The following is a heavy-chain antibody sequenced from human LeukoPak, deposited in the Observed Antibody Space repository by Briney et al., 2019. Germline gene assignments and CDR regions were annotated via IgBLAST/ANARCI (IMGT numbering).Heavy chain of an antibody. D-gene: IGHD6-19*01. J-gene: IGHJ4*02. V-gene: IGHV4-59*01. CDR2: IYYSGST. Sequence: SETLSLTCTVSGGSISSYYWSWIRQPPGKGLEWIGYIYYSGSTNYNPSLKSRVTISVDTSKNQFSLKLSSVTAADTAVYYCARDIKQQWLGWHYFDYWGQGTLVTVSS. CDR3: ARDIKQQWLGWHYFDY. CDR1: GGSISSYY.